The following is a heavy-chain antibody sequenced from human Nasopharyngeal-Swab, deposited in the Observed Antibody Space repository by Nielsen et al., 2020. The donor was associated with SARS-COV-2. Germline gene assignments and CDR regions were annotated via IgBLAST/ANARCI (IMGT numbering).Heavy chain of an antibody. J-gene: IGHJ1*01. V-gene: IGHV3-53*01. Sequence: GGSLRLSCTGSGYTFSNYAISWVRQAPGKGLEWVSVTEIGGTTHYADSVKGRFSISRDSSTNTLYLQMNNVRAEDTAVYYCARDLGGGYCTTTNCPGSWGQGTLVTVSS. CDR1: GYTFSNYA. D-gene: IGHD2-2*01. CDR2: TEIGGTT. CDR3: ARDLGGGYCTTTNCPGS.